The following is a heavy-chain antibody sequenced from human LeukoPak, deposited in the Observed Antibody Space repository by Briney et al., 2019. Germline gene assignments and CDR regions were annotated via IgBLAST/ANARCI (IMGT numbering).Heavy chain of an antibody. V-gene: IGHV1-24*01. CDR3: ATVWPRGGMITFGEVIPAFDI. Sequence: ASVKVSCKVSGYTLTELSMHWVRQAPGKGLEWMGGFDPEDGETIYAQKFQGRVTMTEDTSTDTAYMELSSLRSEDTAVYYCATVWPRGGMITFGEVIPAFDIWGQGTMVTVSS. D-gene: IGHD3-16*01. CDR1: GYTLTELS. J-gene: IGHJ3*02. CDR2: FDPEDGET.